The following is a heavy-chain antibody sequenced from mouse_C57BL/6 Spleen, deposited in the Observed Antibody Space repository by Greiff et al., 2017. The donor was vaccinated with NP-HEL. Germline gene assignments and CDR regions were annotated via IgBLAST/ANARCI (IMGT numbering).Heavy chain of an antibody. D-gene: IGHD1-1*01. V-gene: IGHV1-50*01. CDR2: IDPSDSYT. Sequence: GLEWIGEIDPSDSYTNYNQKFKGKATLTVDTSSSTAYMQLSSLTSEDSAVYYCARGYYYYGSSYWYFDVWGTGTTVTVSS. J-gene: IGHJ1*03. CDR3: ARGYYYYGSSYWYFDV.